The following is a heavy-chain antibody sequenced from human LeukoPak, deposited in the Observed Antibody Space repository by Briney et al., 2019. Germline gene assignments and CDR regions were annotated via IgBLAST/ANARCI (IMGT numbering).Heavy chain of an antibody. CDR2: INHSGST. CDR3: ARGRRADCSSGSCYGTTVTTDLDY. D-gene: IGHD2-15*01. Sequence: SETLSLTCAVYGGSFSGYYWSWIRQPPGKGLEWIGEINHSGSTNYNPSLKSRVTISVDTSKNQFSLKLSSVTAADTAVYYCARGRRADCSSGSCYGTTVTTDLDYWGQGTLVTVSS. J-gene: IGHJ4*02. CDR1: GGSFSGYY. V-gene: IGHV4-34*01.